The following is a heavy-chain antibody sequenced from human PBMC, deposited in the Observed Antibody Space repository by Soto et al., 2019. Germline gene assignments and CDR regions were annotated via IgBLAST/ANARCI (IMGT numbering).Heavy chain of an antibody. CDR3: ARGRDGYNPDY. Sequence: QVQLVESGGGVVQPGRSLRLSCAASGFTFRNYGMHWVRQAPGKGLEWMAVIWYDGSNKDYADSVKGRFTISRDNSKNTLDLQMNSLRDEDTAVYYCARGRDGYNPDYWGQGTLVTVSS. D-gene: IGHD5-12*01. V-gene: IGHV3-33*01. CDR2: IWYDGSNK. CDR1: GFTFRNYG. J-gene: IGHJ4*02.